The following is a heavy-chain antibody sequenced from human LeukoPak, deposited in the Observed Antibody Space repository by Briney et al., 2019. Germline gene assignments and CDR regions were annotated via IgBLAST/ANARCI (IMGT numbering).Heavy chain of an antibody. J-gene: IGHJ4*02. Sequence: GGSLRLSCAASGFTVSSDYMTWVRQAPGKGLEWVSVIYNTGGTYYADSVTGRFTISRDNSKNTLYLQMNSLRAEDTAIYYCARRAGEYSHPYDYWGQGTLVTVSS. CDR3: ARRAGEYSHPYDY. CDR2: IYNTGGT. D-gene: IGHD2-15*01. CDR1: GFTVSSDY. V-gene: IGHV3-53*01.